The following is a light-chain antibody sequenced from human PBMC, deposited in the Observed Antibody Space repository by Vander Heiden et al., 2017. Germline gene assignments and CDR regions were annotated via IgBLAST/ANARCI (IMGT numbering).Light chain of an antibody. CDR1: TGAVTSGHY. CDR2: DTR. Sequence: QAVVTQEPSLTVSPGGTVTLTCGSSTGAVTSGHYPYWFQQKPGQAPRTLIYDTRNKHSWTPARFSGSLLGGKAALTLSGAQPEDEAEYYCLLFYSGPSVFGGGTQLTVL. CDR3: LLFYSGPSV. J-gene: IGLJ7*01. V-gene: IGLV7-46*01.